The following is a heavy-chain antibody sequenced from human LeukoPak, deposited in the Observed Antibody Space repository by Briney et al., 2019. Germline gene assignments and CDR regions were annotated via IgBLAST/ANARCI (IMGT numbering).Heavy chain of an antibody. J-gene: IGHJ5*02. CDR1: GFIFSRYW. CDR3: ASSWYETNNWFDP. Sequence: GSLRLSCAASGFIFSRYWMSWVRQAPGKGLEWAASIKQDGSEKYYVDSVKGRFTISRDNAKNSLYLQMHSLRAEDTSVYYCASSWYETNNWFDPWGQGTLVTVSS. V-gene: IGHV3-7*01. CDR2: IKQDGSEK. D-gene: IGHD5-12*01.